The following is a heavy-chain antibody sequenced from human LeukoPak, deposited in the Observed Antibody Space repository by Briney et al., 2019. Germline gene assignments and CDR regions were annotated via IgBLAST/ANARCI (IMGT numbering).Heavy chain of an antibody. CDR1: GFTFDDYA. CDR2: ISWNSGGI. CDR3: AKDLGVGLNAFDI. J-gene: IGHJ3*02. V-gene: IGHV3-9*01. Sequence: PGRSLRLSCAASGFTFDDYAMHWVRQAPGKGLEWVSGISWNSGGIGYADSVKGRFTISRDNAKNSLYLQMNSLRAEDTALYYCAKDLGVGLNAFDIWGQGTMVTVSS. D-gene: IGHD4/OR15-4a*01.